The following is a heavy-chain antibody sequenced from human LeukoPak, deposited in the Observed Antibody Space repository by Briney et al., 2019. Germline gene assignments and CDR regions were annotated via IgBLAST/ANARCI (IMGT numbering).Heavy chain of an antibody. D-gene: IGHD1-1*01. CDR2: IYYSGST. CDR3: ARIPYNWNDGYYFDY. J-gene: IGHJ4*02. V-gene: IGHV4-59*01. CDR1: GGSISSYY. Sequence: SETLSLTCTVSGGSISSYYLSWIRQPPGKGLEWIGYIYYSGSTNYNPSLKSRVTISVDTSKNRFSLKLSSVTAADTAVYYCARIPYNWNDGYYFDYWGQGTLVTVSS.